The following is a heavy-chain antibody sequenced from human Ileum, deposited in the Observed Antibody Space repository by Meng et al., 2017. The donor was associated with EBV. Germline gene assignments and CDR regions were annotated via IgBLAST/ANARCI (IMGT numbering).Heavy chain of an antibody. V-gene: IGHV4-4*02. J-gene: IGHJ4*02. Sequence: HVQLRESGPALRHLSDPLSLRCASSCGSNWKRDCWSWVRQPPGKGLECIGKTSHSGSTNYSPSLKSRVTISLDKSKNQLSLKLNSLTAADTAVYYCASSDYYRSDYWGQGTLVTVSS. D-gene: IGHD3-22*01. CDR1: CGSNWKRDC. CDR2: TSHSGST. CDR3: ASSDYYRSDY.